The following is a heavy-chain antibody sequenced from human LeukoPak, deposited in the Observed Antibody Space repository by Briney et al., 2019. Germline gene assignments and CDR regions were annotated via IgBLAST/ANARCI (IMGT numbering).Heavy chain of an antibody. J-gene: IGHJ4*02. Sequence: PGGSLRLSCAASGFSFSSYVMHWVRQAPGKGLEWVAFIRYDGSKKYDADSVKGRFTISRDNFNNTLYLQMNSLRAEDTAVYYCAKNRIVGATYAFDYWGQGTLVTVSS. CDR3: AKNRIVGATYAFDY. D-gene: IGHD1-26*01. CDR1: GFSFSSYV. V-gene: IGHV3-30*02. CDR2: IRYDGSKK.